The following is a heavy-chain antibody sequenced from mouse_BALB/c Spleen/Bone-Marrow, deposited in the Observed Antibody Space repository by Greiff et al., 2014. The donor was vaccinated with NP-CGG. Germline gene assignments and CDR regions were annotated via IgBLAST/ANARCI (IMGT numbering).Heavy chain of an antibody. CDR2: IRNKANGYTT. J-gene: IGHJ1*01. CDR3: ARDNYYGYHWYFDV. CDR1: GFTFTDYY. Sequence: EVNLVESGGGLVQPGGSLRLSCATSGFTFTDYYMSWVRQPPGKALEWLVFIRNKANGYTTEYSASVKGRFTISRDNSQSILYLQMNTLRAEDSATYYCARDNYYGYHWYFDVWGAGTTVTVSS. D-gene: IGHD1-2*01. V-gene: IGHV7-3*02.